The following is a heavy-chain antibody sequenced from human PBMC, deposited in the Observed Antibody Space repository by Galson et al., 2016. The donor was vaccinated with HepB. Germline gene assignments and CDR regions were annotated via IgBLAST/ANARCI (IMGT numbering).Heavy chain of an antibody. V-gene: IGHV3-33*01. D-gene: IGHD3-9*01. Sequence: SLRLSCAASGFTFSAYDMHWVRQAPGKGLEWVAVTKYDGSEKYYADSVKGRFTISRDNPKNTLYLQMNSLRAEDTAVYYCARDPGFSGYYSYWSDPWGQGTLVTVSS. CDR1: GFTFSAYD. J-gene: IGHJ5*02. CDR3: ARDPGFSGYYSYWSDP. CDR2: TKYDGSEK.